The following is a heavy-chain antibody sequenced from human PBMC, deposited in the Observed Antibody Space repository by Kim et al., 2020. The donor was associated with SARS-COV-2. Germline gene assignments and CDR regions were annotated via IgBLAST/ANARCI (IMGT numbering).Heavy chain of an antibody. V-gene: IGHV1-18*01. J-gene: IGHJ4*02. CDR2: ISAYNGNT. D-gene: IGHD3-10*01. Sequence: ASVKVSCKASGYTFTSYGISWVRQAPGQGLEWMGWISAYNGNTNYAQKLQGRVTMTTDTSTSTAYMELRSLRSDDTAVYYCARDSPPTNRNYGSGSYYPIDYWGQGTLVTVSS. CDR1: GYTFTSYG. CDR3: ARDSPPTNRNYGSGSYYPIDY.